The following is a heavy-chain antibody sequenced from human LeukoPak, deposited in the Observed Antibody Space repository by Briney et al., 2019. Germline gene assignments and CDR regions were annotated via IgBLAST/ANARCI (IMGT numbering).Heavy chain of an antibody. CDR3: ARGSGPGVTTIDS. CDR2: FHTDGGI. D-gene: IGHD4-17*01. J-gene: IGHJ4*02. CDR1: GFTFSAYD. V-gene: IGHV3-13*01. Sequence: GGSLRLSCAASGFTFSAYDMHWVRQAPGEGLEWVSAFHTDGGIYYLDSVKGRFTISSEDAKNSLYLQMPALRAGDTAVYYYARGSGPGVTTIDSWGQPTLVIVSS.